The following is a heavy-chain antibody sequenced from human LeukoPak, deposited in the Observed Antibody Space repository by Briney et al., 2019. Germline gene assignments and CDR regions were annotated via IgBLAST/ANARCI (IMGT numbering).Heavy chain of an antibody. CDR1: GYTFTGYY. CDR3: AVTTDHLEWFQYGMDV. J-gene: IGHJ6*02. Sequence: ASVKVSCKASGYTFTGYYMHWVRQAPGQGLEWMGRINPNSGGTNYAQKFQGRVTMTRDTSISTAYMELSRLRSDDTAVYYRAVTTDHLEWFQYGMDVWGQGTTVTVSS. CDR2: INPNSGGT. V-gene: IGHV1-2*06. D-gene: IGHD3-3*01.